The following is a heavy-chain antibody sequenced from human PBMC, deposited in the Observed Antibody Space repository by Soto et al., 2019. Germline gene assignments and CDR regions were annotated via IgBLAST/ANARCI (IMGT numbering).Heavy chain of an antibody. CDR1: GFIFINSW. CDR2: IKSKTDGGTT. D-gene: IGHD3-22*01. Sequence: GGSLRLSCAASGFIFINSWMSWVRQAPGKGLEWVGRIKSKTDGGTTDYAAPVKGRFTISRDDSKNTLFLQMNSLKTEDTAVYYCTTYEYYFDSSGPKRAEYWGQGTLVTV. CDR3: TTYEYYFDSSGPKRAEY. J-gene: IGHJ4*02. V-gene: IGHV3-15*01.